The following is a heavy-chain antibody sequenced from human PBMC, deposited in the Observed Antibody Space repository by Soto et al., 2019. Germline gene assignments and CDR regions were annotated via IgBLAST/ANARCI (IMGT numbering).Heavy chain of an antibody. Sequence: ASVKVSCKASGYTFTSYGISWLRQASGQGLEWMGWISAYNGNTKYAQKLQGRVTMTTDTSTSTAYMELRSLRSDDTAVYYCARDEAYKWNDGGWFDPWGQGTLVTVSS. D-gene: IGHD1-1*01. J-gene: IGHJ5*02. V-gene: IGHV1-18*01. CDR3: ARDEAYKWNDGGWFDP. CDR1: GYTFTSYG. CDR2: ISAYNGNT.